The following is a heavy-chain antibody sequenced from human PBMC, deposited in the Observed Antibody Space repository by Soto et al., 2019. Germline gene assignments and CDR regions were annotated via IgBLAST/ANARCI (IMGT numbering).Heavy chain of an antibody. V-gene: IGHV2-5*02. CDR3: AHKHAATWLFDY. Sequence: QITLKESGPTLVKPTQTLTLTCTFSGFSLTTGGVGVGWIRQPPGKAPEWLALIYGDDDKRFRSSLKNRLSITRDHSRNEVVLKMTNMDPVDTSTFFCAHKHAATWLFDYWGQGILVTVSS. D-gene: IGHD2-2*01. J-gene: IGHJ4*02. CDR1: GFSLTTGGVG. CDR2: IYGDDDK.